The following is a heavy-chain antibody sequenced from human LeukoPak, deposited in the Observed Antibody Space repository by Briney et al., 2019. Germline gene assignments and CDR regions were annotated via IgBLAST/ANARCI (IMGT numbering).Heavy chain of an antibody. CDR2: IYTSGST. CDR1: GGSISSYY. V-gene: IGHV4-4*07. Sequence: ESGPGLVKPSATLSLTCTVSGGSISSYYWSWIRQPAGKGLEWIGRIYTSGSTNYNPSLKSRVTMSVDTSKNQFSLKLSSVTAADTAVYYCARVTWGSHPRDFWSGYYIDYWGQGTLVTVSS. J-gene: IGHJ4*02. D-gene: IGHD3-3*01. CDR3: ARVTWGSHPRDFWSGYYIDY.